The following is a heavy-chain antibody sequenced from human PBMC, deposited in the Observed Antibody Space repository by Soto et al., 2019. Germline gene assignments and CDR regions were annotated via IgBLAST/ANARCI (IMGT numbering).Heavy chain of an antibody. CDR2: ISGSGGGT. V-gene: IGHV3-23*01. CDR1: GFTFNIYA. J-gene: IGHJ4*02. CDR3: AKDDKYSGSAVYFDY. Sequence: GGSLRLSCAASGFTFNIYAMSWVRQAPGKGLEWVSAISGSGGGTYYADSVKGRFTISRDNSKNTLYLQMNSLRAEDTAVYYSAKDDKYSGSAVYFDYWGQGTLVTVSS. D-gene: IGHD1-26*01.